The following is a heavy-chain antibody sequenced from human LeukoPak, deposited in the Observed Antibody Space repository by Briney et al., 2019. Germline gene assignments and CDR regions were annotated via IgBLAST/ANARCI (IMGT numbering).Heavy chain of an antibody. CDR1: GGSIDSYY. J-gene: IGHJ4*02. CDR3: ARVYQSAEYYFDY. D-gene: IGHD2-2*01. V-gene: IGHV4-59*01. Sequence: SETLSLTCTVSGGSIDSYYWSWLRQPPGKGLEGIGYIYYTGSTQYHPPLKSRVTISLDTSKNQFSLKLTSVTAADTAVYYCARVYQSAEYYFDYWGQGNLVSVSS. CDR2: IYYTGST.